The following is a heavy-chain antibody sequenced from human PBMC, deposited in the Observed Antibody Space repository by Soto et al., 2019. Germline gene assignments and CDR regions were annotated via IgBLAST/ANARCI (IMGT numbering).Heavy chain of an antibody. Sequence: QVQLVQSGAEVKKPGASVKLSCKASGYSFTTFGIHWVRQAPGQRPEWMGWTNAGNGNTRSSQRLQCCSTIPRDTSANPGDEQLRDLRSEDTSVYYCARRSVPPWCSRTSCYSLDYWGQGTLVTVSS. CDR2: TNAGNGNT. V-gene: IGHV1-3*01. CDR3: ARRSVPPWCSRTSCYSLDY. D-gene: IGHD2-2*01. CDR1: GYSFTTFG. J-gene: IGHJ4*02.